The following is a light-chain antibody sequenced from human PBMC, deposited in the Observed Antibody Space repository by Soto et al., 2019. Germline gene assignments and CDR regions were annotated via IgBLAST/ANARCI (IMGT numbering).Light chain of an antibody. CDR1: QTISSW. Sequence: DIQMTQSPSTLSACVADRVTITCRASQTISSWLDWYQQKPGKAPKLLIYEASTLKSGVPSRFSGSGSGTEFTLTISSLQTDDFATYYCQHYNSYSDAFGRGTKVDIK. CDR2: EAS. J-gene: IGKJ1*01. V-gene: IGKV1-5*03. CDR3: QHYNSYSDA.